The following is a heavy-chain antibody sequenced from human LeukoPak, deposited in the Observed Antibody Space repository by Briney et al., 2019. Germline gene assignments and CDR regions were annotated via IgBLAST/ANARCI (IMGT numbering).Heavy chain of an antibody. V-gene: IGHV3-48*03. Sequence: GGSLRLSCTASGFTFSSHEMNWVRQAPGKGLEWLSYISSSGRSTYYADSVKGRFTISRDNAKNTLYLQMNSLRAEDTAVYYCASRTHWGQGTLVTVSS. J-gene: IGHJ4*02. CDR3: ASRTH. CDR2: ISSSGRST. CDR1: GFTFSSHE.